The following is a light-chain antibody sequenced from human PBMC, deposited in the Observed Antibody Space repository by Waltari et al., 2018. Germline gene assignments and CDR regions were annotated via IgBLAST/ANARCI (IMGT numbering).Light chain of an antibody. Sequence: QSALTQPASVSGSPGQSITISCTGTSYDVGHYNYVSWYQQRPGKAPKLIIYDVSYRPSGVSTRFSGSKSGSTASLTISGLQAEDDADYHCSSYTSSSTVGVLFGGGTKLTVL. CDR2: DVS. V-gene: IGLV2-14*03. CDR1: SYDVGHYNY. CDR3: SSYTSSSTVGVL. J-gene: IGLJ2*01.